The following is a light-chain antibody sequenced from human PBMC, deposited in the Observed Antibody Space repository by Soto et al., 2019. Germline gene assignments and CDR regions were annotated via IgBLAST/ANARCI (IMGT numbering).Light chain of an antibody. CDR3: HQYGSTPFT. CDR2: GAS. Sequence: EIVLTQSPGTLSLSPGDRATLSCRASQGVSANSLAWYQQKLGQAPRLLIYGASRRATGLPDRFSGNGSGADFTLTISRLEPEDFAVYYCHQYGSTPFTFGQGTKVDIK. V-gene: IGKV3-20*01. CDR1: QGVSANS. J-gene: IGKJ3*01.